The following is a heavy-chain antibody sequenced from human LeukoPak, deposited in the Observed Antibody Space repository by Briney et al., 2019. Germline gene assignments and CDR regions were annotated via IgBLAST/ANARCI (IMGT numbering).Heavy chain of an antibody. CDR3: TWLTTATTLGH. CDR2: IRSKAYGGTT. D-gene: IGHD4-23*01. Sequence: PGRSLRLSCIASGFTFGDYAMSWVRQAPGKGLEWVGFIRSKAYGGTTEYAASVKGRLTISRDDSRRTLYLQLNSLKSEDTAVYYCTWLTTATTLGHWGQGTLVTVSS. J-gene: IGHJ4*02. V-gene: IGHV3-49*04. CDR1: GFTFGDYA.